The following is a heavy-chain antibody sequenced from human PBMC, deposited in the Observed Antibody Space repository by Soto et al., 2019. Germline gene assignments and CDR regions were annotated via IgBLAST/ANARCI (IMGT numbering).Heavy chain of an antibody. CDR1: GYTFTSYG. CDR3: ARDPGGFGESLFYYYGMDV. D-gene: IGHD3-10*01. Sequence: ATVKVSCKASGYTFTSYGISWVRQAPGQGREWMGWISAYNGNTNYAQKLQGRVTMTTDTSTSTAHMELRSLWSEDTAAYYCARDPGGFGESLFYYYGMDVWGQGTTV. J-gene: IGHJ6*02. V-gene: IGHV1-18*04. CDR2: ISAYNGNT.